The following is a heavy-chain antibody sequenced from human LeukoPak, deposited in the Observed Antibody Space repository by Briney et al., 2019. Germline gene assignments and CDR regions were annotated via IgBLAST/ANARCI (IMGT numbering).Heavy chain of an antibody. V-gene: IGHV1-69*13. D-gene: IGHD3-9*01. CDR2: IIPIFGTA. J-gene: IGHJ4*02. CDR1: GGTFSSYA. CDR3: ARSKDLRLDDIYY. Sequence: SVNVSCKASGGTFSSYAFSWVRQAPGQGLEWMGGIIPIFGTANYAQKFQGRVTITADESTSSAYMELSSLSSEDTAVYYCARSKDLRLDDIYYWGQGTLVTVSS.